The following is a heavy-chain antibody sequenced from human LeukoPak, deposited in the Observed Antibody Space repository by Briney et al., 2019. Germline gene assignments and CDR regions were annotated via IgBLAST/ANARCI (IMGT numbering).Heavy chain of an antibody. D-gene: IGHD3-10*01. J-gene: IGHJ4*02. CDR1: GGSFSGYY. V-gene: IGHV4-34*01. CDR3: AAWSSGSPFDY. CDR2: INHSGST. Sequence: SETLSLTCAVYGGSFSGYYWSWIRQPPGKGLEWIGEINHSGSTNYNPSLKSRVTISVDTSKNQFSLKLSSVTAADTAVYYCAAWSSGSPFDYWGQGTLVTVSS.